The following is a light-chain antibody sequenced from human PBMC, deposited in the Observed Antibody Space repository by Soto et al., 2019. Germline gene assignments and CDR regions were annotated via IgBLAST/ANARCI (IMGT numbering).Light chain of an antibody. CDR2: EGS. CDR3: CSFASSTTFYV. CDR1: SSDVGSSDL. J-gene: IGLJ1*01. V-gene: IGLV2-23*01. Sequence: QSGLTEPAAVSGSPGQSITISCTGTSSDVGSSDLVSWYQQHPGKAPKLIIFEGSRRPSGVSGRFSGSKSGNTASLTISGLQAEDEADYYCCSFASSTTFYVFGTGTKVTVL.